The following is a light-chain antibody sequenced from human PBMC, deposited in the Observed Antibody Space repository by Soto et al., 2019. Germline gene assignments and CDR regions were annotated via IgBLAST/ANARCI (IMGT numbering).Light chain of an antibody. CDR1: QSVDSRY. CDR2: AVS. J-gene: IGKJ2*03. CDR3: QQYGNSPRYS. V-gene: IGKV3-20*01. Sequence: EIVLTQSPGTLSLSPGERATLSCRASQSVDSRYLAWYQQKPGHAPRLLIYAVSSRATSIPDRFSGSGSGTDFTLTISRLEPEDFAEYYCQQYGNSPRYSFGQGTKLELK.